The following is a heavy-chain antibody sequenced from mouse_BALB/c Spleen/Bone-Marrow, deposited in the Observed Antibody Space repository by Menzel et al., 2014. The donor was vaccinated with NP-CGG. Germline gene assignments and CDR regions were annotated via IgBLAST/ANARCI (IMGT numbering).Heavy chain of an antibody. CDR2: IDPYDSET. CDR1: GYTFTSYW. V-gene: IGHV1-52*01. Sequence: VQLQESGAELVRPGASVKLSCKASGYTFTSYWMNWVKQRPEQSLEWIGRIDPYDSETHYNQKFKDKAILTVDKSSSTAYMQLSSLTSEDSAVYYCARGRDYDVFAYWGQGTLVTVSA. CDR3: ARGRDYDVFAY. D-gene: IGHD2-4*01. J-gene: IGHJ3*01.